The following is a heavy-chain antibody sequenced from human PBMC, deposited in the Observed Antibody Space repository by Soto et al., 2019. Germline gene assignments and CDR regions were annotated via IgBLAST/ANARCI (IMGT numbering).Heavy chain of an antibody. V-gene: IGHV3-33*01. CDR3: ARGGIGGTAFRGFCDY. CDR2: IWYDGSNK. CDR1: GSIFSGYG. D-gene: IGHD1-7*01. J-gene: IGHJ4*02. Sequence: QEQLVESGGGVVQPGRSLRLSCAASGSIFSGYGMHWIRQAPGKGLEWVAVIWYDGSNKYYADSVKGRFTISRDNSKNMLDLQMDSLRAEDTAVYYCARGGIGGTAFRGFCDYWGQGTLVTISS.